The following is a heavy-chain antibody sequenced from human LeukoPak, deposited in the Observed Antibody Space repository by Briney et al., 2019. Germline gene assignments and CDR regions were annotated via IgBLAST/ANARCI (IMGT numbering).Heavy chain of an antibody. CDR2: IYYSGST. D-gene: IGHD7-27*01. CDR1: GGSISSSSYY. Sequence: SETLSLTRTVSGGSISSSSYYWGWIRQPPGKGLEWIGSIYYSGSTYYNPSLKSRVTISVDTSKNQFSLKLSSVTAADTAVYYCARQPPLTGDFLQYFDYWGQGTLVTVSS. CDR3: ARQPPLTGDFLQYFDY. V-gene: IGHV4-39*01. J-gene: IGHJ4*02.